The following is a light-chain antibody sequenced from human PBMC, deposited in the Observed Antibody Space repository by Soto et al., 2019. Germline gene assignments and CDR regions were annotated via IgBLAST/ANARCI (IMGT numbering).Light chain of an antibody. CDR3: AAWDDSLNAYV. J-gene: IGLJ1*01. Sequence: QSVLTQPPSASGTPEQRVTISCSGSSSNIGSNTVNWYQQLPGTAPKLLIYSNNQRPSGVPDRFSGSKSGTSASLAISGLQSEDEADYYCAAWDDSLNAYVFGTGTKLTVL. CDR1: SSNIGSNT. CDR2: SNN. V-gene: IGLV1-44*01.